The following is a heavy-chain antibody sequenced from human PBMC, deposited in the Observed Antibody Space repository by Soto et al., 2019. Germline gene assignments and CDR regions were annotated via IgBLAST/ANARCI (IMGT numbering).Heavy chain of an antibody. J-gene: IGHJ6*02. CDR3: ARRWYYDILTGINYYYGMDV. CDR2: IIPIFGTA. D-gene: IGHD3-9*01. V-gene: IGHV1-69*06. Sequence: QVQLVQSGAEVKKPGSSVKVSCKASGGTFSSYAISWVRQAPGQGLEWMGGIIPIFGTANYAQKFQGRVTITADKSTSTADMELSSLRSEDTAVYYCARRWYYDILTGINYYYGMDVWGQGTTVTVSS. CDR1: GGTFSSYA.